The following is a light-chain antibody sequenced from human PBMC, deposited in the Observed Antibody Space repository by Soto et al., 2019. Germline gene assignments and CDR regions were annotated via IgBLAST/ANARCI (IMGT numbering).Light chain of an antibody. V-gene: IGKV3-20*01. Sequence: EMVLTQSPGTLSLSPGARAALFCRASQRIAGNFGAWYQQQPDQTPRLLIYGTSYRASGIPDRFSVRGSGTYFTLNIYRLDPDDFAGYFCKVYGDSPLCTFGPGTRVDIQ. J-gene: IGKJ3*01. CDR1: QRIAGNF. CDR2: GTS. CDR3: KVYGDSPLCT.